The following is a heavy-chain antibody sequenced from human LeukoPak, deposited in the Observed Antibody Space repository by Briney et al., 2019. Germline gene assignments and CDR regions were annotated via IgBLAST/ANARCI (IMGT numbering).Heavy chain of an antibody. CDR1: GGSISSNSYY. V-gene: IGHV4-39*07. J-gene: IGHJ2*01. CDR2: VNHSGST. D-gene: IGHD3-22*01. Sequence: SETLSLTCAVSGGSISSNSYYWGWIRQPPGKGLEWIGEVNHSGSTNYNPSLKSRVTISVDTSKNQFSLKLRSVTAADTAMYYCARGNDHYDSGGSPGSDWYFDLWGRGTLVTVS. CDR3: ARGNDHYDSGGSPGSDWYFDL.